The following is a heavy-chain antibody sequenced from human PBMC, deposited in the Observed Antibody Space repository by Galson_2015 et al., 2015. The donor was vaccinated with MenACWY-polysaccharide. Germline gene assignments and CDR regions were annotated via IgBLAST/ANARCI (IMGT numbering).Heavy chain of an antibody. CDR3: VRDASPLGRYFDSKGWDY. D-gene: IGHD3-9*01. V-gene: IGHV3-30-3*01. Sequence: SLRLSCAVSGFISSNHAMHWVRQAPGKGLEWVGVISYDGINKYYADSVKGRVTISRDDSQNTLFLQWNSLRAEDTAIYYCVRDASPLGRYFDSKGWDYWGQGSLVTVSS. CDR2: ISYDGINK. J-gene: IGHJ4*02. CDR1: GFISSNHA.